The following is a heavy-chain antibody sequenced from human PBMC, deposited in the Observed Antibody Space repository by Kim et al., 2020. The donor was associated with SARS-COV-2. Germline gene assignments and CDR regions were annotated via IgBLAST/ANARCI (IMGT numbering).Heavy chain of an antibody. V-gene: IGHV1-2*02. J-gene: IGHJ4*02. CDR3: ARGGGCSRTSCYGLFDY. CDR1: GYTFTDYY. CDR2: INPNSGGT. D-gene: IGHD2-2*01. Sequence: ASVKVCCKASGYTFTDYYIHWVRQAPGQGLEWMGWINPNSGGTNYAQRFQGRVTVTRDTSISAVYMELSRLTFDDTAVYYCARGGGCSRTSCYGLFDYWGQGALVTVSS.